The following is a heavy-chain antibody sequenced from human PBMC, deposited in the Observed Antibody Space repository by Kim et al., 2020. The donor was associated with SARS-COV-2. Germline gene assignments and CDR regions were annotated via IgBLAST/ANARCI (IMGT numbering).Heavy chain of an antibody. Sequence: GGSLRLSCAASGFRFDEYAMHWVRQAPGKGLEWVSLTSADGLSTHYADSVKGRFTIFRDNNRNSLYLQMNSLRPEDTALYFCAKDVCSRHSCPRYYYYGIDVWGQGTTVIVSS. D-gene: IGHD2-2*01. CDR2: TSADGLST. CDR1: GFRFDEYA. CDR3: AKDVCSRHSCPRYYYYGIDV. V-gene: IGHV3-43*02. J-gene: IGHJ6*02.